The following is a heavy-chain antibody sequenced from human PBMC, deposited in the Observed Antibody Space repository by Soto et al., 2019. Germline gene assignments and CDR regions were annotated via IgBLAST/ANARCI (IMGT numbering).Heavy chain of an antibody. CDR3: ANGVGATTRPDY. CDR2: ISGSGGST. V-gene: IGHV3-23*01. Sequence: GGSLGLSCAASGFTFSSYAMSWVRQAPGKGLEWVSAISGSGGSTYYADSVKGRFIISRDNSKNTLYLQMNSLRAEDTAVYYCANGVGATTRPDYWGQGTLVTVSS. J-gene: IGHJ4*02. CDR1: GFTFSSYA. D-gene: IGHD1-26*01.